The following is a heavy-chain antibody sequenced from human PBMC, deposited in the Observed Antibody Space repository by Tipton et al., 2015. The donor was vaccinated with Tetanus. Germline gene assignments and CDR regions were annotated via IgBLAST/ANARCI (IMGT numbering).Heavy chain of an antibody. CDR3: VRDSYYSSRWSFADY. CDR2: IFSGGTT. V-gene: IGHV4-31*03. D-gene: IGHD3-22*01. Sequence: TLSLTCTVAGDSISSGGYYWNWVRQNPGKGLEWLGYIFSGGTTFYSPSLNGRVSTSLDTSKNLFALRLASVTAADTAVYYCVRDSYYSSRWSFADYWGQGTLVTVSS. J-gene: IGHJ4*02. CDR1: GDSISSGGYY.